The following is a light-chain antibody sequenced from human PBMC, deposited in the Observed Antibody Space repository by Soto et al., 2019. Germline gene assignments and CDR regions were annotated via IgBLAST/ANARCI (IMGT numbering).Light chain of an antibody. CDR2: GAS. CDR3: HQYAVSPLT. Sequence: EIVLTQPAGTLSLSPGERVTLSCRASQTVSSSYLAWYQQKPGQAPRLLIYGASSRATGIPDRFSGSGSATDFTLTISRLEPEDFAVYYCHQYAVSPLTFGGGTKVDIK. J-gene: IGKJ4*01. V-gene: IGKV3-20*01. CDR1: QTVSSSY.